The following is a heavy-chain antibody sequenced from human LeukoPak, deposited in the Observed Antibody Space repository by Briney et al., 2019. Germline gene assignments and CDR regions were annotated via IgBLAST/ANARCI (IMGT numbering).Heavy chain of an antibody. Sequence: KASETLSLTCTVSGGSISSYYWGWIRQPPGKGLEWIGYMYHSGSTNYNPSLKSRVTISVDTSKNQFSLKLSSVTAADTAVYYCARFRGIAAAGLKADYFDYWGQGTLVTVSS. CDR2: MYHSGST. J-gene: IGHJ4*02. CDR3: ARFRGIAAAGLKADYFDY. CDR1: GGSISSYY. V-gene: IGHV4-59*08. D-gene: IGHD6-13*01.